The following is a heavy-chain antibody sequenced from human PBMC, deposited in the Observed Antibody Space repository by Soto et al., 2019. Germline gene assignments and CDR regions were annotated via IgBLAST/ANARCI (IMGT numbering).Heavy chain of an antibody. Sequence: QVQLVESGGGVVQPGRSLRLSCAASGFTFSSYGMHWVRQAPGKGLEWVAVISYDGSNKYYADSVKGRFTISRDNSKNTLSLQMNSLRAEDTAVYYCAKDAYYYDSSGYYYYFDYWGQGTLVTVSS. CDR2: ISYDGSNK. CDR1: GFTFSSYG. D-gene: IGHD3-22*01. J-gene: IGHJ4*02. V-gene: IGHV3-30*18. CDR3: AKDAYYYDSSGYYYYFDY.